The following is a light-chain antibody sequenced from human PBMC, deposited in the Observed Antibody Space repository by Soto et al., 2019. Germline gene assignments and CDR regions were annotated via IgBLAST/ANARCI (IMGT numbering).Light chain of an antibody. J-gene: IGKJ4*01. CDR2: DAS. Sequence: EVILTQSPVTLSLSPGKRATLSCRTSQSVSSHLAWYQQKPGQAPRLLIYDASNRATGIPARFSGSGSGTDFTLTINSLEPEDSAVYYCQQRTSWPLTFGGGTKVEI. CDR3: QQRTSWPLT. CDR1: QSVSSH. V-gene: IGKV3-11*01.